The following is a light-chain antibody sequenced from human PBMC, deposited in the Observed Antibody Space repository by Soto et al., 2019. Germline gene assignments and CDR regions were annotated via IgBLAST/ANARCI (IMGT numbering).Light chain of an antibody. J-gene: IGKJ2*01. V-gene: IGKV1-39*01. CDR3: QQSHSTPDT. CDR2: AAS. Sequence: DIQMTQSPSSLSASVGDRVTITCRASQSISTYLNWYQQKPGKAPKLLIYAASSLQSGVPSRFSGSGSGIDFTLTISSLQPEDFATYYCQQSHSTPDTFGQGTKLEIK. CDR1: QSISTY.